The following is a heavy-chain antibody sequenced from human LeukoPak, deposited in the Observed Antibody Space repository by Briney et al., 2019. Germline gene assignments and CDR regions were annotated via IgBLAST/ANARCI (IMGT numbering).Heavy chain of an antibody. CDR1: GYTFTYRY. D-gene: IGHD6-13*01. V-gene: IGHV1-45*02. J-gene: IGHJ6*03. CDR2: ITPFNGNT. Sequence: GASVKVSCEASGYTFTYRYLHWVRQAPGQALEWMGWITPFNGNTNYAQKFQDRVTITRDRSMSTAYMELSSLRSEDTAVYYCAAHSSSWSGYYYYYMDVWGKGATVTVSS. CDR3: AAHSSSWSGYYYYYMDV.